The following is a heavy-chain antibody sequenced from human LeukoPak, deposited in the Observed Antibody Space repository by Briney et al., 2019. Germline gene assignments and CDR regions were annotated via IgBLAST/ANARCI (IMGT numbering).Heavy chain of an antibody. CDR3: ARDFGDSGDHVGWFDP. Sequence: GASVKVSCKASGYTFTSYGISWVRQAPGQGPEWMGWISAYNGNTNYAQKLQGRVTMTTDTSTSTAYMELRSLRSDDTAVYYCARDFGDSGDHVGWFDPWGQGTLVTVSS. CDR2: ISAYNGNT. V-gene: IGHV1-18*01. CDR1: GYTFTSYG. J-gene: IGHJ5*02. D-gene: IGHD4-17*01.